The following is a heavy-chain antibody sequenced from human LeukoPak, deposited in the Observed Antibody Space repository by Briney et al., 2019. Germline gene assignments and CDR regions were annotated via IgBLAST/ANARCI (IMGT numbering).Heavy chain of an antibody. V-gene: IGHV3-48*03. Sequence: GGSLRLSCAASGFTSSTYEMDWVRQAPGKGLEWVSYISSSGSTIYYADSVKGRFTVSRDNAKNSLYLQMNSLRAEDTAVYYCAREVTDDAFDIWGQGTMVTVSS. CDR3: AREVTDDAFDI. CDR2: ISSSGSTI. J-gene: IGHJ3*02. CDR1: GFTSSTYE.